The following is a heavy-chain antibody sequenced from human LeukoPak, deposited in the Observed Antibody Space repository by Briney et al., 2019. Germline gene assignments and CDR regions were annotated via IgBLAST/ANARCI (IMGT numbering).Heavy chain of an antibody. V-gene: IGHV4-30-2*01. D-gene: IGHD6-6*01. CDR2: IYHSGST. CDR1: GRSISSGGYY. CDR3: ARDRGQLVRRTSYNWFDP. Sequence: PSKTLSLTCTVSGRSISSGGYYWSWIRQPPGKGLEWIGYIYHSGSTYYNPSLKSRVTISVDRSKNQFSLKLSSVTAADTAVYYCARDRGQLVRRTSYNWFDPWGQGTLVTVSS. J-gene: IGHJ5*02.